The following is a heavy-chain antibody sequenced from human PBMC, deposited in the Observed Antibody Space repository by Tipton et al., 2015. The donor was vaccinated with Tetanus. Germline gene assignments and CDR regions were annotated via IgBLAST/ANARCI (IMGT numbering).Heavy chain of an antibody. Sequence: SLRLSCAASGFTLRTYSMNWVRQAPGKGLEWISYISTTGNTIYYADSVKGRFTISRDNANNFLYLQMSSLRREDTAVYYCASSTVTRWGPGTLATVSS. CDR3: ASSTVTR. J-gene: IGHJ4*02. CDR2: ISTTGNTI. CDR1: GFTLRTYS. D-gene: IGHD4-17*01. V-gene: IGHV3-48*01.